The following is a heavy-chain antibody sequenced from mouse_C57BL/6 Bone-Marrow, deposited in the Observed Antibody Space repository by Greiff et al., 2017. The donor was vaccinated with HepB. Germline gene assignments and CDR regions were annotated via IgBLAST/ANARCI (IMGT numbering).Heavy chain of an antibody. CDR2: IRNKANNHAT. D-gene: IGHD2-4*01. CDR3: TRRYYDYDNYAMDY. V-gene: IGHV6-6*01. Sequence: DVQLVESGGGLVQPGGSMKLSCAASGFTFSDAWMDWVRQSPEKGLEWVAEIRNKANNHATYYAESVKGRFTISRDDSKSSVYLQMNSLRAEDTGIYYCTRRYYDYDNYAMDYWGQGTSVTVSS. CDR1: GFTFSDAW. J-gene: IGHJ4*01.